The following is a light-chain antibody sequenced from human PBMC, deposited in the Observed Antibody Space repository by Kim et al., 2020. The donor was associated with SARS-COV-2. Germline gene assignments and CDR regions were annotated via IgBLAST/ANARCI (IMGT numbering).Light chain of an antibody. CDR3: QVWDSSSDHWV. Sequence: PSVAVAPGKTARITCGGNNIGSKSVHWYQQKPGQAPVLVIYYDSDRPSGIPERFSGSNSGNTATLTISRVEAGDEADYYCQVWDSSSDHWVFGGGTQLT. CDR2: YDS. CDR1: NIGSKS. J-gene: IGLJ3*02. V-gene: IGLV3-21*04.